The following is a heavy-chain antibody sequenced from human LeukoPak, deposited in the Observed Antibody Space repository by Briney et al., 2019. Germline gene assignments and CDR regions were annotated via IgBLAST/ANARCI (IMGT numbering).Heavy chain of an antibody. Sequence: SETLSLTCADYGESFSGYYWTWIRQPPGKGLEWIGEINHSGSTNYNPSLKSRVTLSVDTSKNQFSLKVTSVTAADTAVYYCARAQKLVGIDYWGQGTLVTVSS. J-gene: IGHJ4*02. CDR3: ARAQKLVGIDY. V-gene: IGHV4-34*01. D-gene: IGHD1-26*01. CDR2: INHSGST. CDR1: GESFSGYY.